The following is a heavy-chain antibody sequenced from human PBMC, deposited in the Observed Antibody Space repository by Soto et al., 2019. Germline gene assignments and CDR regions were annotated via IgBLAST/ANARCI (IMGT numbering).Heavy chain of an antibody. CDR2: ISSSGSTI. CDR3: ARYIVVVVAATPSPHVDF. V-gene: IGHV3-11*01. D-gene: IGHD2-15*01. J-gene: IGHJ4*02. CDR1: GFTFSDYY. Sequence: QVQLVESGGGLVKPGGSLRLSCAASGFTFSDYYMSWIRQAPGKGLEWVSYISSSGSTIYYADSVKGRFTISRDNAKNSLDLQMNGLGAEDTAVYYCARYIVVVVAATPSPHVDFWGQGTLGTVSS.